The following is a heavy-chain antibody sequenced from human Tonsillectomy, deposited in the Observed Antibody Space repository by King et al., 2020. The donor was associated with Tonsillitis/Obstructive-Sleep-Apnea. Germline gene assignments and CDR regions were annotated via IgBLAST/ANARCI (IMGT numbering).Heavy chain of an antibody. CDR3: ARTIAAAGTLFDY. Sequence: VQLQESGPGLVKPSETLSLTCTVSGGSISSYYWSWIRQPPGKGLEWIGYIYYSGSTNYNPSLKSRVTISVDTSKNQFSLKLSSVTAADTAVYYCARTIAAAGTLFDYWGQGTLVTVSS. J-gene: IGHJ4*02. V-gene: IGHV4-59*01. CDR1: GGSISSYY. D-gene: IGHD6-13*01. CDR2: IYYSGST.